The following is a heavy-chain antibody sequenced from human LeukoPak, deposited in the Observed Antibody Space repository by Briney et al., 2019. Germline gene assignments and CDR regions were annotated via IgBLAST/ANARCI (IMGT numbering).Heavy chain of an antibody. V-gene: IGHV3-23*01. CDR3: AKDQGIAARSPYDAFDI. J-gene: IGHJ3*02. CDR1: GFTFSSYT. D-gene: IGHD6-6*01. Sequence: GGSLRLSCAASGFTFSSYTMNWVRQAPGKGLEWVSAISGSGGSTYYADSVKGRFTISRDNSKNTLYLQMNSLRAEDTAVYYCAKDQGIAARSPYDAFDIWGQGTMVTVSS. CDR2: ISGSGGST.